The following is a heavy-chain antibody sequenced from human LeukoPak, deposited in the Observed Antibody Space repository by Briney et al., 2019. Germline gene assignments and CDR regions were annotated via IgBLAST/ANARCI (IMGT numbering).Heavy chain of an antibody. D-gene: IGHD1-1*01. CDR1: GFTFSDYY. CDR2: ISKSGSDS. CDR3: ARVGATGTADY. V-gene: IGHV3-11*06. J-gene: IGHJ4*02. Sequence: GGSLRLSCAAFGFTFSDYYMSWIRQAPGKGLEWVSYISKSGSDSNFADSVKGRFTISRDNAKNSLYLQMNSLRAKDTAVYYCARVGATGTADYWGQGTLVTDSS.